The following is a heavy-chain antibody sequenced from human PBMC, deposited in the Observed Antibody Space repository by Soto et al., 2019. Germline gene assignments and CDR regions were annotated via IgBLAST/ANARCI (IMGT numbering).Heavy chain of an antibody. V-gene: IGHV2-5*02. CDR3: AHRRVLYGMDV. J-gene: IGHJ6*02. CDR2: INWDDGK. Sequence: QITLKESGPTLVKPTQTLTLTCTFTGFSLSTSGVGVGWIRQPPGKALEWLAVINWDDGKFYSPSLKNRLTITKDTSKNQVVLTMTNMDPVDTATYHCAHRRVLYGMDVWGQGTTVTVS. CDR1: GFSLSTSGVG.